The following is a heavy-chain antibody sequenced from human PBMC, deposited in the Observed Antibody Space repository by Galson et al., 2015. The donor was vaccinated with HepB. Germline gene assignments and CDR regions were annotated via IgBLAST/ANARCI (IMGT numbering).Heavy chain of an antibody. D-gene: IGHD3-16*01. CDR2: ISADSGNT. J-gene: IGHJ4*02. CDR1: GYSFTKYS. V-gene: IGHV1-18*01. Sequence: SVKVSCKTSGYSFTKYSISWVRQAPGHGLEWMGWISADSGNTNYGQKVQGRGTMTTDTSTNTAYMELRSLRSDDTAVYYCARGGMAAIGGPSFDYWGQGTLVTVSS. CDR3: ARGGMAAIGGPSFDY.